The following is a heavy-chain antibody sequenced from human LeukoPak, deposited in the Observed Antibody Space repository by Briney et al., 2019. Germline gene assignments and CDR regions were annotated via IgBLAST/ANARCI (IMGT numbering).Heavy chain of an antibody. V-gene: IGHV3-23*01. CDR2: ISGSGDST. D-gene: IGHD1-26*01. CDR3: AKQPKWEPLEYYFDY. Sequence: LPGGSLRLSCAASGFTVSTNYMTWIRQAPGKGLEWVSAISGSGDSTYYADSVKGRFTISRDNSKNTLYLQMNSLRAEDTAVYYCAKQPKWEPLEYYFDYWGQGTLVTVSS. J-gene: IGHJ4*02. CDR1: GFTVSTNY.